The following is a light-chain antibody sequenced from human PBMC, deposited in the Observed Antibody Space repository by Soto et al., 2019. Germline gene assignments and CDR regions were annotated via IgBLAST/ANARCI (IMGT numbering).Light chain of an antibody. CDR1: SSDVGGSNF. Sequence: QSSLTQPASVSDSPGQSITISCTGTSSDVGGSNFVSWYQQHPGKPPKLIIYDVASRPSGVSNRFSGSKSGSTASLIISRLQPEDEADYYCVSYTSSSTYVFGTGTKVTV. V-gene: IGLV2-14*03. CDR2: DVA. CDR3: VSYTSSSTYV. J-gene: IGLJ1*01.